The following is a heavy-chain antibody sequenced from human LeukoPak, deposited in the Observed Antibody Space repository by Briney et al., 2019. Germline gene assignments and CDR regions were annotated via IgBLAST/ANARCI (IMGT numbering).Heavy chain of an antibody. Sequence: ASETLSLTCTVSGASISSYYWSWIRQPPGKGLEWIGDIYYSGSIKYNPSLKSRVTMSVDTSKNQFSLKLSSVTAADTAIYYCARENPSGYYNRPIDYWGQGTLVTVSS. V-gene: IGHV4-59*01. J-gene: IGHJ4*02. CDR3: ARENPSGYYNRPIDY. CDR1: GASISSYY. D-gene: IGHD3-22*01. CDR2: IYYSGSI.